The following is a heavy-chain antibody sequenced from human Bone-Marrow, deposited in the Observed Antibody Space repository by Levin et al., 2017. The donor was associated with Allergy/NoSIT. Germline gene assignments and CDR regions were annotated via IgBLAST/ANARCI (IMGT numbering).Heavy chain of an antibody. V-gene: IGHV3-23*01. J-gene: IGHJ4*02. CDR2: ISGSGSTT. CDR3: AREGYCSSATCSKFDY. D-gene: IGHD2-2*01. CDR1: GFTFSNYA. Sequence: SCAASGFTFSNYAMNWVRQAPGKGLEWVSAISGSGSTTYYADSVKGRFTISRDNFKNTLYLQMNSLRAEDTAVYFCAREGYCSSATCSKFDYWGQGMLVTVSS.